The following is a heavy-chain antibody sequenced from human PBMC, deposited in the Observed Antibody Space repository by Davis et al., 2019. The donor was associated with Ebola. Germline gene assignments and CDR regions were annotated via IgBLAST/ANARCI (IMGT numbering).Heavy chain of an antibody. CDR3: ARVVVDTAFIVWYYGMDV. CDR1: GYTFTGYY. V-gene: IGHV1-2*06. J-gene: IGHJ6*04. Sequence: ASVKVSCKASGYTFTGYYLHWVRQAPGQGLEWMGRINPNSGDTNFAQSFQGRVTLTRDTSISTAYMELTRLRSDDTAVYYCARVVVDTAFIVWYYGMDVWGKGTTVTVSS. D-gene: IGHD5-18*01. CDR2: INPNSGDT.